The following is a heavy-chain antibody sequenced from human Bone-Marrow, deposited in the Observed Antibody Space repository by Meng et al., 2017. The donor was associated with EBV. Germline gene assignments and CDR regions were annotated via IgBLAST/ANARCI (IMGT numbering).Heavy chain of an antibody. J-gene: IGHJ4*02. CDR3: ARGGENYFGS. D-gene: IGHD2-21*01. V-gene: IGHV4-34*01. CDR1: GVVFSGDY. Sequence: QVRLQQMGAGLLITSETLSLTCSVYGVVFSGDYLSWIRQPPGKGLEWIGKINPSRSTNYNASLKSRVTISVDTSKNQFSLKLSSVTAADTAVYYCARGGENYFGSWGQGTLVTVSS. CDR2: INPSRST.